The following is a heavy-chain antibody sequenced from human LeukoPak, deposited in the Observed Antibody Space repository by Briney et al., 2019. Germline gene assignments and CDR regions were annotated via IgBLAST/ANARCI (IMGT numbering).Heavy chain of an antibody. CDR1: GYTFTSYY. D-gene: IGHD2-8*01. CDR2: INPSGGST. V-gene: IGHV1-46*01. J-gene: IGHJ5*02. CDR3: ARGMGMDIVLMVYALADNWFDP. Sequence: ASVKVSCKASGYTFTSYYMHWVRQAPGQGLEWMGIINPSGGSTSYAQKFQGRVTMTRDTSTSTVYMELSSLRSEDTAVYYCARGMGMDIVLMVYALADNWFDPWGQGTLVTVSS.